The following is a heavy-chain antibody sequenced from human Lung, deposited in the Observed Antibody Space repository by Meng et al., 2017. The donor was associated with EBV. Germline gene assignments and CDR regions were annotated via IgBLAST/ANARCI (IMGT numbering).Heavy chain of an antibody. CDR3: ARGFAVDN. D-gene: IGHD3-16*01. Sequence: GQLEQSEAYVTKARASGKFISKEYYSSISTYQTHGERQARGQEIEWMGIINSSPASESYSPKSQGRVTITIDTSTSTVYMELSSLRSEDTAVYYCARGFAVDNWGQGTLVTVSS. V-gene: IGHV1-46*01. CDR2: INSSPASE. J-gene: IGHJ4*02. CDR1: YSSISTYQ.